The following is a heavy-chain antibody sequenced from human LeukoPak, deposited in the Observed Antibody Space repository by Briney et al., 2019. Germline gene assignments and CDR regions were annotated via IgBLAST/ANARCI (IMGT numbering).Heavy chain of an antibody. CDR3: ARGPLYDILTGYSSHFDY. CDR2: IIPIFGTA. CDR1: GGTFSSYA. V-gene: IGHV1-69*05. D-gene: IGHD3-9*01. Sequence: GASVEVSCKASGGTFSSYAISWVRQAPGQGLEWMGRIIPIFGTANYAQKFQGRVTITTDESTSTAYMELSRLRSEDTAVYYCARGPLYDILTGYSSHFDYWGQGTLVTVSS. J-gene: IGHJ4*02.